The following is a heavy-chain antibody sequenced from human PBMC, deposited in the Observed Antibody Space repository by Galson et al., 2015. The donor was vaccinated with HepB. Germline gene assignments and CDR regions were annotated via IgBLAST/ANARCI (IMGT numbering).Heavy chain of an antibody. CDR2: ISYDERNK. J-gene: IGHJ4*02. V-gene: IGHV3-30*01. CDR3: ARVEWELQGAFDY. D-gene: IGHD1-26*01. CDR1: GFTFREYA. Sequence: SLRLSCAASGFTFREYAMHWVRQAPGKGLEWVAVISYDERNKYYADSVKDRFTISRDNSKSTLYLQMNSLRVEDTAVYFCARVEWELQGAFDYWGQGTLVTVSS.